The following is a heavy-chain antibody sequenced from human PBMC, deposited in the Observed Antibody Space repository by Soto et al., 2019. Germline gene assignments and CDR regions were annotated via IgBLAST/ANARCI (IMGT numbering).Heavy chain of an antibody. V-gene: IGHV1-8*01. J-gene: IGHJ5*02. CDR1: GYTFTSYD. CDR2: MNPNSGNT. Sequence: QVQLVQSGAEVKKPGASGKVSCKASGYTFTSYDINWVRQASEQGLEWMGWMNPNSGNTGYAQKFQDKATMTRNTSISTAYMELTSLRSADTAVYYCAKEQQVRGFEPWGQGTQVTVSS. CDR3: AKEQQVRGFEP. D-gene: IGHD6-13*01.